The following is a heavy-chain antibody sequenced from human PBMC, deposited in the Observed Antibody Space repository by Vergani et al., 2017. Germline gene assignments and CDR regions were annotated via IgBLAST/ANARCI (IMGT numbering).Heavy chain of an antibody. Sequence: EVQLVESGGGLVQPGGSLRLSCAASGFTFSSYWMHWVRQAPGQGLVWVSRINSDGRSTSYADSVKGRFTISRDNAKNTLYLQMNRLRAEDTAVYYCAREWYSSGWQDAFDIWGQGTMVTVSS. D-gene: IGHD6-19*01. CDR1: GFTFSSYW. CDR2: INSDGRST. J-gene: IGHJ3*02. CDR3: AREWYSSGWQDAFDI. V-gene: IGHV3-74*01.